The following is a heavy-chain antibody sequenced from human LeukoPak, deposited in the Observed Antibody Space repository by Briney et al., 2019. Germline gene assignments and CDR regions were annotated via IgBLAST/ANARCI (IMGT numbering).Heavy chain of an antibody. CDR3: ARGRGWLQLQIFDY. Sequence: GGSLRLSCAASGFTFSSYAISWVRQAPGQGLEWMGRIIPILGIANYAQKFQGRVTITADKSTSTAYMELSSLRSEDTAVYYCARGRGWLQLQIFDYWGQGTLVTVSS. CDR1: GFTFSSYA. D-gene: IGHD5-12*01. J-gene: IGHJ4*02. V-gene: IGHV1-69*04. CDR2: IIPILGIA.